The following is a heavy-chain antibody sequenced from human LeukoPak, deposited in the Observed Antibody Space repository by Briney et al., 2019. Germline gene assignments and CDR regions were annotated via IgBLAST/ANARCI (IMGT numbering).Heavy chain of an antibody. D-gene: IGHD3-16*02. CDR3: ANFLYDYVWGSYRS. V-gene: IGHV3-48*03. CDR2: ISSSGNSI. Sequence: PGGSLRLSCAASGFTFSDYEMNWVRQAPGKGLEWVSYISSSGNSIYYADSVKGRFTISRDNAKNSLYLQMNSLRAEDTAVYYCANFLYDYVWGSYRSWGQGTLVTVSS. J-gene: IGHJ4*02. CDR1: GFTFSDYE.